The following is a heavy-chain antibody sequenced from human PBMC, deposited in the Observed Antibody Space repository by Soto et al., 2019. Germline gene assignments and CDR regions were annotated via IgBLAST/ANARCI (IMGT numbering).Heavy chain of an antibody. V-gene: IGHV1-18*01. Sequence: QVRLVQSGAEVKKPGASVKVSCKASGYLFNSSGLSWVRQAPGQGLEWMGWISGYNGKREYAQKFKDRVTMTTETSTTTVYMELRSLRSDDTAIYYCARDETYSGGWFFEYWGQGTLVTVPS. CDR1: GYLFNSSG. CDR3: ARDETYSGGWFFEY. D-gene: IGHD6-19*01. J-gene: IGHJ4*02. CDR2: ISGYNGKR.